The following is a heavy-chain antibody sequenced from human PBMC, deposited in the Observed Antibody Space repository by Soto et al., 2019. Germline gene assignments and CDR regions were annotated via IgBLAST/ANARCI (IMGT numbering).Heavy chain of an antibody. D-gene: IGHD3-3*01. CDR3: ARVNHDLESLSHYYYYMDV. J-gene: IGHJ6*03. CDR2: INHSGST. V-gene: IGHV4-34*01. CDR1: GGSFSGYY. Sequence: SETLSLTCAVYGGSFSGYYWSWIRQPPGKGLEWIGEINHSGSTNYNPSLKSRVTISVDTSKNQFSLKLSSVTAADTAVYYCARVNHDLESLSHYYYYMDVWGKGTTVTVSS.